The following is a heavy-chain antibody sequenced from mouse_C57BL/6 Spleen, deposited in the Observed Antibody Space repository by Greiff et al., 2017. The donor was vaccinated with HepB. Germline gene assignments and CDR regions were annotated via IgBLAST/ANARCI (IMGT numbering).Heavy chain of an antibody. Sequence: VQLQQPGAELVMPGASVKLSCKASGYTFTSYWMHWVKQRPGQGLEWIGEIDPSDSYTNYNQKFKGKSTLTVDKSSSTAYMQLSSLTSEDSAVYYCASGSGYLYYFDYWGQGTTLTVSS. D-gene: IGHD3-2*02. J-gene: IGHJ2*01. V-gene: IGHV1-69*01. CDR3: ASGSGYLYYFDY. CDR1: GYTFTSYW. CDR2: IDPSDSYT.